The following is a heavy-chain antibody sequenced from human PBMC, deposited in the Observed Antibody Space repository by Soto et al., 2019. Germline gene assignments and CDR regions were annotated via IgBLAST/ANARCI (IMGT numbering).Heavy chain of an antibody. CDR3: AKAVGYCSSTSCRDYYFYYGMDV. D-gene: IGHD2-2*01. CDR2: ISYDGSNK. J-gene: IGHJ6*02. Sequence: GGSLRLSCAASGFTFSNYGMHWVRQAPGKGLEWVAVISYDGSNKYYADSVKGRFTISRDNSKNTLYLQMNSLRAEDTAVYYCAKAVGYCSSTSCRDYYFYYGMDVWGQGTTVTVSS. V-gene: IGHV3-30*18. CDR1: GFTFSNYG.